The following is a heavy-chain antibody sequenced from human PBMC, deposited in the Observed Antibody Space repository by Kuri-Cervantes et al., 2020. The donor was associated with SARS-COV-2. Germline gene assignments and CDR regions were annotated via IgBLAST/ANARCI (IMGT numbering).Heavy chain of an antibody. CDR3: AKFRYSGSYYDFDY. V-gene: IGHV3-23*01. CDR1: GFTFTNYA. D-gene: IGHD1-26*01. CDR2: ISGTGSTT. J-gene: IGHJ4*02. Sequence: GGSLRLSCAASGFTFTNYAMSWVRQAPGKGLEWVTAISGTGSTTYYADSVRGRSTISRDNSKNTLYLQMSSLRAEDTALYYCAKFRYSGSYYDFDYWGQGTLVTVSS.